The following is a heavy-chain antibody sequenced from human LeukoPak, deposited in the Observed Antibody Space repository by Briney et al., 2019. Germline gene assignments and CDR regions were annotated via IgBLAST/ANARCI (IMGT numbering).Heavy chain of an antibody. CDR2: IFYSGST. CDR1: GGSISSSFYY. D-gene: IGHD4-23*01. CDR3: AKASSVVTSADY. J-gene: IGHJ4*02. Sequence: SETLSLTCTVSGGSISSSFYYWGWIRQPPGKGLEWIGRIFYSGSTYYNPSLKSRVTISVDTSKNQFSLKLSSVTAADTAVYYCAKASSVVTSADYWGQGTLVTVSS. V-gene: IGHV4-39*01.